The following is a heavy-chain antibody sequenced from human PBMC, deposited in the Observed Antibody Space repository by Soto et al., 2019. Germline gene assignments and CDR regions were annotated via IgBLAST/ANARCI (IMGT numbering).Heavy chain of an antibody. J-gene: IGHJ4*02. CDR3: ARHQIQYYYDSSGYYDY. D-gene: IGHD3-22*01. CDR2: IYYSGST. Sequence: SETLSLTCTVSGGSISSYYWSWIRQPPGKGLEWIGYIYYSGSTNYNPSLKSRVTISVDTSKNQFSLKLSSVTAADTAVYYCARHQIQYYYDSSGYYDYWGQGTLVTVSS. CDR1: GGSISSYY. V-gene: IGHV4-59*08.